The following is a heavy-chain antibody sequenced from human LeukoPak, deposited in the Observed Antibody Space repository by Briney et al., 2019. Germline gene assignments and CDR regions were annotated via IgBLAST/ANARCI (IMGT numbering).Heavy chain of an antibody. CDR2: INPNSGGT. CDR1: GCTFTGYY. CDR3: ARVSFYENYYGMDV. V-gene: IGHV1-2*04. J-gene: IGHJ6*02. D-gene: IGHD5/OR15-5a*01. Sequence: ASVKVSCKASGCTFTGYYMHWVRQAPGQGLEWMGWINPNSGGTNYAQKFQGWVTMTRDTSISTAYMELSRLRSDDTAVYYCARVSFYENYYGMDVWGQGTTVTVSS.